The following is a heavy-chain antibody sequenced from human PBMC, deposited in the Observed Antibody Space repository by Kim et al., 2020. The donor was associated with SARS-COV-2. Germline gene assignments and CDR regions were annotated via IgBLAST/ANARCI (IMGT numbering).Heavy chain of an antibody. J-gene: IGHJ3*02. V-gene: IGHV4-59*01. CDR2: IYYRGST. CDR3: AREGYYDSSGYYRNNAFDI. D-gene: IGHD3-22*01. CDR1: GGSISSYY. Sequence: SETLSLTCTVSGGSISSYYWSWIRQPPGKGLEWIGYIYYRGSTKYNPSLKSRVSISVDTSKNQFSLKLSSVTAADTAVYYCAREGYYDSSGYYRNNAFDIWGQGTMVTVSS.